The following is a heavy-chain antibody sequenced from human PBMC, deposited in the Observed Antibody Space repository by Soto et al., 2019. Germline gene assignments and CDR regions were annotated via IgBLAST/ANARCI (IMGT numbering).Heavy chain of an antibody. J-gene: IGHJ4*02. CDR1: GFTFSSYA. CDR2: ISYDGSNK. V-gene: IGHV3-30*04. D-gene: IGHD6-13*01. Sequence: GESLKISCAASGFTFSSYAMHWVRQAPGKGLEWVAVISYDGSNKYYADSVKGRFTISRDNSKNTLYLQMNSLRAEDTAVYYCARDQFHSSSWYFDYWGQGTLVTVSS. CDR3: ARDQFHSSSWYFDY.